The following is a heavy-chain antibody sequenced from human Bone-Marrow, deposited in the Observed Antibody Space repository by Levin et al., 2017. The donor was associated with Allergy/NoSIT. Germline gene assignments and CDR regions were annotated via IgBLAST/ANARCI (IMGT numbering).Heavy chain of an antibody. Sequence: GESLKISCAASGFTFSTYAMHWVRQAPGKGLEWVALISYDGTDKYYADSVKGRITISRDNSKNTVSLQINSLRSEDTAVYYCANDVASTIANVAYYFYRMDVWGEGTTVTVSA. D-gene: IGHD5/OR15-5a*01. CDR2: ISYDGTDK. CDR3: ANDVASTIANVAYYFYRMDV. V-gene: IGHV3-30*18. CDR1: GFTFSTYA. J-gene: IGHJ6*04.